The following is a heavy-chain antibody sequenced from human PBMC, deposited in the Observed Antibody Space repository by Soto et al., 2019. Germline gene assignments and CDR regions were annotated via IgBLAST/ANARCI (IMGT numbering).Heavy chain of an antibody. D-gene: IGHD3-22*01. CDR2: ISSSGSII. Sequence: GGSLRLSCAASGFTFSDNYMSWIRQAPGKGLEWVSYISSSGSIIYYADSVKGRFTISRDNAKNSLYLQMNSLRAEDTAVYYCARDLGYYESNGYFDYWGQGALVTVSS. CDR1: GFTFSDNY. V-gene: IGHV3-11*01. CDR3: ARDLGYYESNGYFDY. J-gene: IGHJ4*02.